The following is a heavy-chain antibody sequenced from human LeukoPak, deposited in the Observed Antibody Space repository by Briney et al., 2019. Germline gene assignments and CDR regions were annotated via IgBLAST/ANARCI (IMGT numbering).Heavy chain of an antibody. CDR3: ARDDSGSYYFCY. CDR2: ITPMFGIA. V-gene: IGHV1-69*13. J-gene: IGHJ4*02. CDR1: GGTFSSHE. Sequence: ASVKVSCKASGGTFSSHEISWVRRAPGQGLEWMGGITPMFGIAKYAQKFQGRVTISAVESMSTVHMELSSLRSDDTAVYYCARDDSGSYYFCYWGQGTLVTVSS. D-gene: IGHD1-26*01.